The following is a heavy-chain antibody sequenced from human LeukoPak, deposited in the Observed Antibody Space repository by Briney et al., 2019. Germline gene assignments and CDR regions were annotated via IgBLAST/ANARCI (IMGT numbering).Heavy chain of an antibody. D-gene: IGHD1-1*01. V-gene: IGHV3-23*01. CDR1: GFIFSNYA. Sequence: GGSLRLSCAGSGFIFSNYAMSWVRQAPGQGLEWVSTISNSGDATFYADAVKGRFTISRDNSKNTLYLQMYSLRAEDTAIHYCAKAPPYTKYFDYWGQGTLLTVSS. CDR3: AKAPPYTKYFDY. J-gene: IGHJ4*02. CDR2: ISNSGDAT.